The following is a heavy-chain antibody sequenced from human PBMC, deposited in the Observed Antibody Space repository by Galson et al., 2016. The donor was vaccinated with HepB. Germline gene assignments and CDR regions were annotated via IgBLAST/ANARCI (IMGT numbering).Heavy chain of an antibody. J-gene: IGHJ4*02. CDR2: IRNGGSNI. V-gene: IGHV3-33*01. Sequence: SLRLSCAASGFTFSSYSMHWVRQAPGKGLDWVAAIRNGGSNIYYADSVKGRFTISRDNSKNTLYLQMNSLRAEDTAVYYCARERGIAAAATLDYWGQGTLVTVSS. CDR1: GFTFSSYS. CDR3: ARERGIAAAATLDY. D-gene: IGHD6-25*01.